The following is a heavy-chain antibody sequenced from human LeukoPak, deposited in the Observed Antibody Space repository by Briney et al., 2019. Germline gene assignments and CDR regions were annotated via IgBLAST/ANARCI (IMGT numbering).Heavy chain of an antibody. D-gene: IGHD3-22*01. CDR3: ARDLPATTKYYYDSSGYLFDY. CDR1: GFTFSSYA. Sequence: GRSLRLSCAASGFTFSSYAMHWVRQAPGKGLEWVAVISYDGSNKYYADSVKGRFTISRDNSKNTLYLQMNSLRAEDTAVYYCARDLPATTKYYYDSSGYLFDYWGQGTLVTVSS. J-gene: IGHJ4*02. CDR2: ISYDGSNK. V-gene: IGHV3-30-3*01.